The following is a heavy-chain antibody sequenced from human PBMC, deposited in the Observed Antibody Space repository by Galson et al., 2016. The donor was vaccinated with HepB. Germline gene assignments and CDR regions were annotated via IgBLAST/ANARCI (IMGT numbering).Heavy chain of an antibody. D-gene: IGHD5-24*01. CDR2: MNPHSGIA. CDR3: AVFPMATTLLEWAS. Sequence: SVKVSCKASGYTFTTYDINWVRQAPGQGLEWMGWMNPHSGIADYAQSFQRRVTMTRDASLSTAYMELSSLRSDDTAVYFFAVFPMATTLLEWASWGQGTLVTVSS. V-gene: IGHV1-8*01. CDR1: GYTFTTYD. J-gene: IGHJ5*02.